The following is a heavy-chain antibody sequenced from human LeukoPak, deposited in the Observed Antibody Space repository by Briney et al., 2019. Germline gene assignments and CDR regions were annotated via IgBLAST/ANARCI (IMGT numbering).Heavy chain of an antibody. CDR1: GFTFSSYE. CDR3: AKGYLKTVINCFDY. J-gene: IGHJ4*02. CDR2: ISSSGSTI. V-gene: IGHV3-48*03. D-gene: IGHD4-23*01. Sequence: GGSLRLSCAASGFTFSSYEMNWVRQAPGKGLEWVSYISSSGSTIYYADSVKGRFTISRDNSKNTLYLQMNSLRAEDTALYYCAKGYLKTVINCFDYWGQGTLVTVSS.